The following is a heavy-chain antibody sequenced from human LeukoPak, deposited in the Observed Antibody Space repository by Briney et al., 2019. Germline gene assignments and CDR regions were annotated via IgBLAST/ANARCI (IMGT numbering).Heavy chain of an antibody. CDR2: ISGSGDNT. D-gene: IGHD2-2*01. J-gene: IGHJ4*02. CDR3: AKGHCISTTCYVYYFDY. V-gene: IGHV3-23*01. Sequence: PGGSLRLSCVASGFTFSSYAINRVHQAPGKGLEWVSVISGSGDNTKYADSVKGRFTISRDNSKNTVYLQMNSLRAEDTAVYYCAKGHCISTTCYVYYFDYWGQGTLVTVSS. CDR1: GFTFSSYA.